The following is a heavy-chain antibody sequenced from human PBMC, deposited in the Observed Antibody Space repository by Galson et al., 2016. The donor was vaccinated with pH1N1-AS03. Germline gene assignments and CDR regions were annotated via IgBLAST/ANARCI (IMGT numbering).Heavy chain of an antibody. V-gene: IGHV3-21*01. Sequence: SLRLSCAVSGFTFRDYNLNWVRQAPGKGPEWVSSIEASSTSIYYADSVKGRFAISRDNSKNSLYLQMNSLRAEDTAVYYCARDTARSFDYWGLGTLVSVSS. CDR2: IEASSTSI. CDR1: GFTFRDYN. CDR3: ARDTARSFDY. J-gene: IGHJ4*02. D-gene: IGHD5-18*01.